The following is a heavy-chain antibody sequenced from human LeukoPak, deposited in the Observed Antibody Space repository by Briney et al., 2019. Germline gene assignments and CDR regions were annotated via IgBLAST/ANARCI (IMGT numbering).Heavy chain of an antibody. J-gene: IGHJ4*03. V-gene: IGHV4-34*01. Sequence: ETLSLTCAVSGGSFSGYYWSWIRQSPGRGLEWIGEINHSGDTNYNSSVKSRVTISVDTSKNQFSLKVRSMTAADTAVYYCARGPTISETGYFDYWGPEALVTVSS. CDR3: ARGPTISETGYFDY. D-gene: IGHD1-14*01. CDR1: GGSFSGYY. CDR2: INHSGDT.